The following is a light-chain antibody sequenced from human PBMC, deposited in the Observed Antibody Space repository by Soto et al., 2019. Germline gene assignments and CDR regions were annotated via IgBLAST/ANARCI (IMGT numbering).Light chain of an antibody. CDR3: SSYTSRSTYV. V-gene: IGLV2-14*01. CDR2: EVS. J-gene: IGLJ1*01. Sequence: QSALTQPASVSGSPGQSITISCTGTSSDVGGYKYVSWYQQHPDKAPKLIIFEVSNRPSGISSRFSGSKSGNTASLTISGLQAEDEADYYCSSYTSRSTYVFGTGTKLTVL. CDR1: SSDVGGYKY.